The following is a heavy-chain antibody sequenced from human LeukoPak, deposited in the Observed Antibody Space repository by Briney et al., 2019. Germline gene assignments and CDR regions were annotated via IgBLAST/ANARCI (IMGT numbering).Heavy chain of an antibody. Sequence: ASVKVSCKASGYTFTSYGISWVRQAPGQGLEWMGWISAYNGNTNYAQKLQGRVTMTTDTSISTAYMELSSLRSEDTAVYYCARGGGGYNWNDVACYWGQGTLVTVSS. J-gene: IGHJ4*02. CDR3: ARGGGGYNWNDVACY. CDR1: GYTFTSYG. V-gene: IGHV1-18*01. CDR2: ISAYNGNT. D-gene: IGHD1-20*01.